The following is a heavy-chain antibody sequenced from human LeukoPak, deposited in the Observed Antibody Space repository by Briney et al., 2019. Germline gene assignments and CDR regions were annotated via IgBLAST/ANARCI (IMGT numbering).Heavy chain of an antibody. CDR2: IIPILGIA. J-gene: IGHJ4*02. D-gene: IGHD2-15*01. Sequence: GASVKVSCKASGGTFSSYAISWVRQAPGQGLERMGRIIPILGIANYAQKFQGRVTITADKSTSTAYMELSSLRSEDTAVYYCARGTIRDKIDYWGQGTLVTVSS. CDR3: ARGTIRDKIDY. V-gene: IGHV1-69*04. CDR1: GGTFSSYA.